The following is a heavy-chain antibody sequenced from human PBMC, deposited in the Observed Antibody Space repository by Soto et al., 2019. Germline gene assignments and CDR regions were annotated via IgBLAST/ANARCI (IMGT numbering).Heavy chain of an antibody. CDR2: ISGSGGST. Sequence: PGGSLRLSCAASGFTFSSYAMSWVRQAPGKGLEWVSAISGSGGSTYYADSVKGRFTISRDNSKNTLYLQMNSLRAEDTAVYYCARVKGGGQITFGGVIVRFDAFDIWGQGTMVTVSS. CDR1: GFTFSSYA. CDR3: ARVKGGGQITFGGVIVRFDAFDI. D-gene: IGHD3-16*02. J-gene: IGHJ3*02. V-gene: IGHV3-23*01.